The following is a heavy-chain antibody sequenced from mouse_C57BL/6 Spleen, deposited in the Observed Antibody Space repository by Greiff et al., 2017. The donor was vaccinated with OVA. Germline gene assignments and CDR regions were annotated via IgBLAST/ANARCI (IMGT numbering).Heavy chain of an antibody. CDR3: ARRGNSNYEGYAMDY. D-gene: IGHD2-5*01. CDR1: GYTFTSYW. CDR2: IHPNSGST. V-gene: IGHV1-64*01. Sequence: VQLQQPGAELVKPGASVKLSCKASGYTFTSYWMHWVKQRPGQGLEWIGMIHPNSGSTNYNEKFKSKATLTVDKSSSTAYMQLSSLTSEDSAVYYCARRGNSNYEGYAMDYWGQGTSVTVSS. J-gene: IGHJ4*01.